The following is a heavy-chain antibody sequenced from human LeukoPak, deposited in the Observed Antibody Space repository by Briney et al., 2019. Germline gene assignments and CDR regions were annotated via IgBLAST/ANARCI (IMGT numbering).Heavy chain of an antibody. CDR2: ISGSGGST. CDR3: AKDRSVAAAVYFDY. V-gene: IGHV3-23*01. CDR1: GFTFSSNY. Sequence: PGGSLRLSCAASGFTFSSNYMSWVRQAPGKGLEWVSAISGSGGSTYYADSVKGRFTISRDNSKNTLYLQMNSLRAEDTAVYYCAKDRSVAAAVYFDYWGQGTLVTVSS. D-gene: IGHD6-13*01. J-gene: IGHJ4*02.